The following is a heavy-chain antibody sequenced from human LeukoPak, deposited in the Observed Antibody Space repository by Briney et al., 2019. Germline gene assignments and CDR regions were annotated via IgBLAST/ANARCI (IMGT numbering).Heavy chain of an antibody. CDR3: ARRNTAMVAGLDY. CDR2: MNPNSGNT. CDR1: GYTFTTYD. Sequence: ASVKISCKASGYTFTTYDINWVRQATGQGLDWMGWMNPNSGNTAYAQKFQGRVTMTSNTSISTAFMELSGLRSEDTAVYFCARRNTAMVAGLDYWGQGSLVTVSS. V-gene: IGHV1-8*01. J-gene: IGHJ4*02. D-gene: IGHD5-18*01.